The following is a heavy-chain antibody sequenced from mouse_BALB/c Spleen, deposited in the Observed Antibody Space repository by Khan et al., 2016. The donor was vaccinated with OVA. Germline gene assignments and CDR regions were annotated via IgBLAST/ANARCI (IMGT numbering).Heavy chain of an antibody. J-gene: IGHJ4*01. Sequence: VQLQQSGAELAKPGASVKMSCKASGYTFTNYYINWVKQRPGQGLEWIGYINPSTGYTDYNQEFKDKATMTADKSYSTAYMQMSSLTSEDTAVYDCAREIDFWGQGASVTVSS. V-gene: IGHV1-4*01. CDR2: INPSTGYT. CDR3: AREIDF. CDR1: GYTFTNYY.